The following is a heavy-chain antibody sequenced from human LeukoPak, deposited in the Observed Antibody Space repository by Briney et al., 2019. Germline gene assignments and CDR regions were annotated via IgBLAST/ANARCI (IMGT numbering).Heavy chain of an antibody. J-gene: IGHJ4*02. V-gene: IGHV3-49*04. Sequence: GGSLTLSCTASGFTFGDYAMRWVRQAPGKGREGVSYIRSKTYDGTTESDASVKGRFTISRDDSKNIAYLQMSSLKTEDTAVYYCARDYQVPYDSSAYYYWGQGILVTVSS. CDR2: IRSKTYDGTT. D-gene: IGHD3-22*01. CDR1: GFTFGDYA. CDR3: ARDYQVPYDSSAYYY.